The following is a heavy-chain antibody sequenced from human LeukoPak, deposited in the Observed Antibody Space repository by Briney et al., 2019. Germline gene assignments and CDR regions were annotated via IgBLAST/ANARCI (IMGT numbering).Heavy chain of an antibody. CDR2: IKPDGNEK. CDR1: GFRFDDHG. Sequence: PGGSLRLSCAASGFRFDDHGMNWVRHAPGKGLEWVANIKPDGNEKSYVDSVKGRFTISRDNAKNSLYLQMNSLRSEDTAVYYCARDAHGSGRGKIDYWGQGTLVTVSS. CDR3: ARDAHGSGRGKIDY. J-gene: IGHJ4*02. V-gene: IGHV3-7*01. D-gene: IGHD6-19*01.